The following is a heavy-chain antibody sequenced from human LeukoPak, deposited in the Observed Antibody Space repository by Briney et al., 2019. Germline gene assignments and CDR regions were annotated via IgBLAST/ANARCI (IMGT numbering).Heavy chain of an antibody. Sequence: GGSLRHSCAASGFTFSSYAMSWVRQGPGKGLEWVSGISAGGGSTYYADSVKGRFTISRDNSKDMMYLQMNSLRAEDTAVYYCAKANSGTYYRGVLDIWGQGTMVTVSS. CDR3: AKANSGTYYRGVLDI. V-gene: IGHV3-23*01. D-gene: IGHD1-26*01. CDR2: ISAGGGST. J-gene: IGHJ3*02. CDR1: GFTFSSYA.